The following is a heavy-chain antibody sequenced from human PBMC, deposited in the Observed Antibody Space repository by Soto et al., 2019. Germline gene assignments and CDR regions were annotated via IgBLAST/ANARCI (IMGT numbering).Heavy chain of an antibody. CDR1: GGSFKSGSYS. CDR3: ARDFAYFDS. V-gene: IGHV4-61*01. CDR2: VYHTGRT. J-gene: IGHJ4*02. Sequence: QVQLQESGPGLMKTSENLSLTCTVSGGSFKSGSYSWSWIRQPPGKGLEWIGYVYHTGRTSYNPSLKSRVSISMDTSKNQFSLNLDSVTAADTAVYFCARDFAYFDSWGQGTLVTISS. D-gene: IGHD3-3*01.